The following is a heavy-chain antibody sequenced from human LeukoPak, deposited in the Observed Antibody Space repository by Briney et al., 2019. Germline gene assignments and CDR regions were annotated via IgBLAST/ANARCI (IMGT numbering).Heavy chain of an antibody. D-gene: IGHD2-15*01. CDR2: IHYSGNT. J-gene: IGHJ5*01. Sequence: PSETLSLICTVSGGSIRSTSYYWGWIRQPPGKGLEWIGSIHYSGNTYYNPSLKSRVTILVDTSQNQLSLNLSFVTAADTAVYYCVRDRSGGSIGWFDSWGQGSLVTASS. CDR1: GGSIRSTSYY. V-gene: IGHV4-39*07. CDR3: VRDRSGGSIGWFDS.